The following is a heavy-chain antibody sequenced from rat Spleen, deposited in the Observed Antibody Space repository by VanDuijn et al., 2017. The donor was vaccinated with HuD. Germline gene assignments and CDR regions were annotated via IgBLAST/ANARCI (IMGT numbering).Heavy chain of an antibody. D-gene: IGHD1-4*01. V-gene: IGHV5-29*01. CDR2: IGYDVTNT. CDR3: VRHICELGYADCFAY. J-gene: IGHJ3*01. Sequence: EVQLVESGGGFVQPGRSLKLSCAASGFTFSNYGMAWVRQAPTKGLEWVATIGYDVTNTYYRDSVKGRFTVSRDNAKTTLYLQMDSLRSEDTATYYCVRHICELGYADCFAYWGQGTMVTVSS. CDR1: GFTFSNYG.